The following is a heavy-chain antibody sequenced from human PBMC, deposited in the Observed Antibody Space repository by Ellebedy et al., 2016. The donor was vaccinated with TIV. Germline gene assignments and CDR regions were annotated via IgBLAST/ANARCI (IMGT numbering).Heavy chain of an antibody. CDR3: AREQRERRGYFYFYYMDI. V-gene: IGHV3-7*01. CDR2: IKTDGTEQ. CDR1: GFTFSSFW. Sequence: GGPLRLSCAASGFTFSSFWMSWVRQAPGKGLEWVASIKTDGTEQYYVDSVKGRFTISRDSAENSLNLQLNSLRAEDTAVYYCAREQRERRGYFYFYYMDIWGKGTTVIVSS. J-gene: IGHJ6*03. D-gene: IGHD1-1*01.